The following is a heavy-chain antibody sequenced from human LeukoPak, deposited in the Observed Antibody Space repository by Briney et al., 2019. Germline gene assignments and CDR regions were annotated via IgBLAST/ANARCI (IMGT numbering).Heavy chain of an antibody. V-gene: IGHV1-2*02. Sequence: GASVKVSCKASGYTFTGYYMHWVRQAPGQGLEWMGWINPNSGGTNYAQKFQGRVTITRDTSISTAYMELSRLRSDDTAVYYCARDLLTYYDILTGYYPPTHSNCPDYWGQGTLVTVSS. J-gene: IGHJ4*02. CDR2: INPNSGGT. D-gene: IGHD3-9*01. CDR1: GYTFTGYY. CDR3: ARDLLTYYDILTGYYPPTHSNCPDY.